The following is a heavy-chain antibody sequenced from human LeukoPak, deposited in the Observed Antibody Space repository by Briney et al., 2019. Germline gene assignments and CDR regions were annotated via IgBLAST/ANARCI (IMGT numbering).Heavy chain of an antibody. D-gene: IGHD6-13*01. V-gene: IGHV1-46*01. CDR2: INPSGGST. CDR1: GYTFTSYY. J-gene: IGHJ6*03. CDR3: ARASPPRSSWYFFRDEEYYYYYYMDV. Sequence: ASVKVSCKASGYTFTSYYMHWVRQAPGQGLEWMGIINPSGGSTSYAQKFQGRVTMTRDMSTSTVYMELSSLRSEDTAVYYCARASPPRSSWYFFRDEEYYYYYYMDVWGKGTTVTVSS.